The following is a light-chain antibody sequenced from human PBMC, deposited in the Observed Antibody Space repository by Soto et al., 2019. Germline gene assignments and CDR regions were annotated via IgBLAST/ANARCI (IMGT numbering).Light chain of an antibody. V-gene: IGLV2-14*01. CDR1: SSDVGRYNY. CDR3: CSYTSSTSAV. CDR2: EVS. J-gene: IGLJ2*01. Sequence: QSVLTQPASVSGSPGQSITISCTGTSSDVGRYNYVSWFQQHPGKAPKLMIFEVSTRPSGVSNRFSGSKSGNTASLTISGLQIEDEADYHCCSYTSSTSAVFGGGTKLTVL.